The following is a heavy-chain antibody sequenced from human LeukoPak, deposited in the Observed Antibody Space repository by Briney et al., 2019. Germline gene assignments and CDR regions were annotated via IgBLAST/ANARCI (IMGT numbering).Heavy chain of an antibody. CDR2: MNPNSGNT. V-gene: IGHV1-8*03. CDR3: ARVYYQWERDHYYYMDV. Sequence: ASVKVSCKASGYTFTSYDINWVRQATGQGLEWMGWMNPNSGNTGYAQKFQGRVTITRNTSISTAYMELSSLRSEDTAVYYCARVYYQWERDHYYYMDVWGKGTTVTVSS. J-gene: IGHJ6*03. CDR1: GYTFTSYD. D-gene: IGHD1-26*01.